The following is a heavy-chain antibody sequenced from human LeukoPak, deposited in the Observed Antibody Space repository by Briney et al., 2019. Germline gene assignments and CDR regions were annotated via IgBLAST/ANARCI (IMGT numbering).Heavy chain of an antibody. CDR1: GGSFSAYS. V-gene: IGHV4-34*01. Sequence: SETLSLTCAVSGGSFSAYSWNWIRQPPGKGLEWIGEINHSGSTNYNPSLKSRVTISVDTSKNQFSLKLSSVTAADTAVYYCARQGMDKAYWGQGTLVTVSS. D-gene: IGHD6-13*01. CDR3: ARQGMDKAY. CDR2: INHSGST. J-gene: IGHJ4*02.